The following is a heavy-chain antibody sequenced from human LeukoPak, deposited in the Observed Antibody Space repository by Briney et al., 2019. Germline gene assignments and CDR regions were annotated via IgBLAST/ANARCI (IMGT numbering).Heavy chain of an antibody. CDR1: GFTFSGSA. J-gene: IGHJ4*02. Sequence: GGSLRLSSAASGFTFSGSAMHWVRQASGKGLEWVGRIRSKANSYATAYAASVKGRFTISRDDSKNTAYLQMNSLKTEDTAVYYCARDAHIAPLYYFDYWGQGTLVTVSS. V-gene: IGHV3-73*01. CDR2: IRSKANSYAT. D-gene: IGHD5-12*01. CDR3: ARDAHIAPLYYFDY.